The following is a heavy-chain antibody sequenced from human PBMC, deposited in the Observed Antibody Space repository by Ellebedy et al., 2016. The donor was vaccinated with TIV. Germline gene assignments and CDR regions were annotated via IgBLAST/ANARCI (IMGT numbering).Heavy chain of an antibody. J-gene: IGHJ4*02. CDR1: GGTFSSYA. CDR3: ATTDTAMVLFDY. CDR2: IIPIFGTA. Sequence: ASVKVSCKASGGTFSSYAISWVRQAPGQGLEWMGGIIPIFGTANYAQKFQGRVTITADESTSTAYMELSSLRSEDTAVYYCATTDTAMVLFDYWGQGTLVTVSS. D-gene: IGHD5-18*01. V-gene: IGHV1-69*13.